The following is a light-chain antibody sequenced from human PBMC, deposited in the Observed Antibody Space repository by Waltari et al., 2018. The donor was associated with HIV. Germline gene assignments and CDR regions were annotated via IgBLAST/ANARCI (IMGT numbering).Light chain of an antibody. CDR3: RAWDSSTVV. CDR1: KLGDKY. J-gene: IGLJ2*01. Sequence: SYELTQPPSVSVSPGQTASITCSGDKLGDKYACWYQQKPGQSPVLLIYADSRRPSGFLGRCSGSKAGNRATLAIGGTQAMDEADYYWRAWDSSTVVFGGGTKLTV. V-gene: IGLV3-1*01. CDR2: ADS.